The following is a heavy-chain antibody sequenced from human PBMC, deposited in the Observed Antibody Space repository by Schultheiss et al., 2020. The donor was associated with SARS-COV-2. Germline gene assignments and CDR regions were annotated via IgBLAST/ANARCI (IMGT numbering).Heavy chain of an antibody. CDR1: GFTFSSYA. Sequence: GGSLRLSCAASGFTFSSYAMSWVRQAPGKGLEWVSAISGSGGSTYYADSVKGRFTISRDNSKNTLYLQMNSLRAEDTAVYYCAREVGYCSGGSCYLDYYYGMDVWGQGTTVTVSS. J-gene: IGHJ6*02. CDR3: AREVGYCSGGSCYLDYYYGMDV. V-gene: IGHV3-23*01. D-gene: IGHD2-15*01. CDR2: ISGSGGST.